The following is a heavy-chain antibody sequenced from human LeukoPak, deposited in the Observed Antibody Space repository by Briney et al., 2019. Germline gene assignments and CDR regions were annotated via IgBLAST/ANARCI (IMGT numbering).Heavy chain of an antibody. J-gene: IGHJ2*01. V-gene: IGHV4-59*08. CDR2: IYYSGST. D-gene: IGHD5-18*01. Sequence: SETLSLTCTVSGGSISSYYWSWIRQPPGKGLEWIGYIYYSGSTNYNPSLKSRVTISVDTSKNQFSLKLSSVTAADTAVYYCARTKLTAMITGWYFDLWGRGTLVTVSS. CDR3: ARTKLTAMITGWYFDL. CDR1: GGSISSYY.